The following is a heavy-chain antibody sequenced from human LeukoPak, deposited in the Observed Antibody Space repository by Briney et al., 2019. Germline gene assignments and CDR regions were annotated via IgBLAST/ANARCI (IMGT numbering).Heavy chain of an antibody. CDR3: AKGAIAARPEYFQH. Sequence: GGSLRLSCEASGVIFRNYGMHWVRQAPGKGLEWVAVISHDGSDKYYVDSVKGRFTISRDNFKNTLYLQMNSLRAEDTAVYYCAKGAIAARPEYFQHWGQGTLVTVSS. V-gene: IGHV3-30*18. CDR1: GVIFRNYG. J-gene: IGHJ1*01. D-gene: IGHD6-6*01. CDR2: ISHDGSDK.